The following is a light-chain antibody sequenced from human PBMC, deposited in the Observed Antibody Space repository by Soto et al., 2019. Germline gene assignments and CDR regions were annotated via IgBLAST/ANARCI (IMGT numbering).Light chain of an antibody. Sequence: EIVMTQSPATLSVSPGDRATLSCRASESIGSSLAWYQHKPGQPPRLLIQRASTRATGVPARFSGGGSGTDFTLTISSLQSEDVAVYYCQQYKRLYSFGQGIKLEIK. J-gene: IGKJ2*01. CDR3: QQYKRLYS. V-gene: IGKV3-15*01. CDR2: RAS. CDR1: ESIGSS.